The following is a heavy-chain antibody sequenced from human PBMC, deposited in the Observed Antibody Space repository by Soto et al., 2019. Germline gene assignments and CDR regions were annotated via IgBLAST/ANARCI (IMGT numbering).Heavy chain of an antibody. J-gene: IGHJ4*02. D-gene: IGHD1-7*01. V-gene: IGHV4-39*01. CDR1: GGSISSSSYY. CDR2: IYYSGST. CDR3: ARHVITGTTDFDY. Sequence: PSETLSLTCTVSGGSISSSSYYWGWIRQPPGKGLEWIGSIYYSGSTYYNPSLKSRVTISVDTSKNQFSLKLSSVTAADTAVYYCARHVITGTTDFDYWGQGTLVTVSS.